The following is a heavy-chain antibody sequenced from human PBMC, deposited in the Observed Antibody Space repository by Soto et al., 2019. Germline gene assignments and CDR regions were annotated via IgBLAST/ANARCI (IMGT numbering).Heavy chain of an antibody. D-gene: IGHD6-6*01. V-gene: IGHV3-49*03. CDR2: IGRKASGATT. J-gene: IGHJ4*02. Sequence: GGSLRLSCTTSGFTFGDHLMSWFRQAPGKGLEWVGFIGRKASGATTEYAASVQGRFTISRDDSKSIAYLQMNSLRTEDTAVYYCTRGFSSLIWGQGTLVTVSS. CDR1: GFTFGDHL. CDR3: TRGFSSLI.